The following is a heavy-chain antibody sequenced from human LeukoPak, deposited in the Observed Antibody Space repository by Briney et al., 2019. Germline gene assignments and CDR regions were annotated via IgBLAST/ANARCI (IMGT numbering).Heavy chain of an antibody. V-gene: IGHV3-30*02. CDR1: EFTFSSYD. D-gene: IGHD3-22*01. CDR2: IQYDGSNK. Sequence: PGGSLRLSCAVSEFTFSSYDMHWVRQAPGKGLEWVTFIQYDGSNKYYADSVKGRFTISRDNSKNTLYLQMNSLRAEDTAVYYCAKAEYYYDSSGYFPLGYWGQGTLVTVSS. CDR3: AKAEYYYDSSGYFPLGY. J-gene: IGHJ4*02.